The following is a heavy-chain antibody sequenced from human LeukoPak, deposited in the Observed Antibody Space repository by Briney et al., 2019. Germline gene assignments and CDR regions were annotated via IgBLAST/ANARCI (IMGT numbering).Heavy chain of an antibody. J-gene: IGHJ4*02. CDR3: AKGGAYYYDSSAYYRD. Sequence: GGSLRLSCAASGFTFSSYAMSWVRQAPGKGLEWVSAISGSGGSTYYADSVKGRFTISRDNSKNTLYLQMNSLRAEDTAVYYCAKGGAYYYDSSAYYRDWGQGTLVTVSS. CDR1: GFTFSSYA. CDR2: ISGSGGST. V-gene: IGHV3-23*01. D-gene: IGHD3-22*01.